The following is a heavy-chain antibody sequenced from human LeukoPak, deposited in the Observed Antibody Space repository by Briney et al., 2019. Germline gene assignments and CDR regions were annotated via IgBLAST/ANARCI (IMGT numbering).Heavy chain of an antibody. CDR2: INPNSCGT. J-gene: IGHJ1*01. Sequence: ASVKVSCKASGYTCTGYYMHWVRQAPGQGLEWMVWINPNSCGTNYAQKFQGWVTMTRDTSISTAYMELSRLRSDDTAVYYCARGAGIAAAGGYFRHWGQGTLVTVSS. D-gene: IGHD6-13*01. CDR1: GYTCTGYY. CDR3: ARGAGIAAAGGYFRH. V-gene: IGHV1-2*04.